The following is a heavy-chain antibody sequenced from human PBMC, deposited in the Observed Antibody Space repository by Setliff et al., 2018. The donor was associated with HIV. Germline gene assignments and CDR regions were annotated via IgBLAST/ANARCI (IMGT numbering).Heavy chain of an antibody. J-gene: IGHJ4*02. D-gene: IGHD3-22*01. CDR1: GGYISSSNW. CDR2: IYHSGST. V-gene: IGHV4-4*02. CDR3: ARDPSIGYYYDSSGSYFDY. Sequence: SETLSLTCAVSGGYISSSNWWSWVRQPPGKGLEWIGEIYHSGSTKYNPSLKSRVTISVDKSKNQFSLKLSSVTAADTAVYYCARDPSIGYYYDSSGSYFDYWGQGTLVTVSS.